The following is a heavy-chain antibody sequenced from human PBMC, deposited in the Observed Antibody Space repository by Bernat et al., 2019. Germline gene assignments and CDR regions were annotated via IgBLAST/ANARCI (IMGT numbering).Heavy chain of an antibody. Sequence: QVQLVESGGGVVQPGRSLRLSCAASGFTFSSHAMHWVRQAPGKGLEWVAVISYDGSNKYNADSVKGRFTISRDNSKNTLYLQMNSLRAGDTAVYYCARDDDFWGGYYTRLDPWGQGTLVTVSS. V-gene: IGHV3-30-3*01. CDR1: GFTFSSHA. CDR3: ARDDDFWGGYYTRLDP. CDR2: ISYDGSNK. J-gene: IGHJ5*02. D-gene: IGHD3-3*01.